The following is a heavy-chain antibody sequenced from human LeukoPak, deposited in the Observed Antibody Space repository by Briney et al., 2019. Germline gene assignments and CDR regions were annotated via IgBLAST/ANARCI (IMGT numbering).Heavy chain of an antibody. Sequence: PGGSLRLSCAASGFTFSSYRMNWVRQAPVKGLEWVASISATNDYIYYADSLKGRFTISRDNAKNSLYLQMNSLRAEDTAVYYCARIAVPYCSSTSCYTFDYWGQGTLVTVSS. CDR2: ISATNDYI. D-gene: IGHD2-2*01. CDR1: GFTFSSYR. V-gene: IGHV3-21*01. CDR3: ARIAVPYCSSTSCYTFDY. J-gene: IGHJ4*02.